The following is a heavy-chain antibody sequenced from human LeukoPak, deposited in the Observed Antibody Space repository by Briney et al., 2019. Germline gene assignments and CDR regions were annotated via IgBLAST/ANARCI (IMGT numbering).Heavy chain of an antibody. Sequence: GASVNGSCKTSGYTFTSYGISWVRQAPGQGLEWMGWISAYNGNTNYAQKFQGRVTVTTETSTSTAYMELRSLRFDDTAVYYCARLNFGSEDYWGQGTLVTVSS. CDR3: ARLNFGSEDY. J-gene: IGHJ4*02. CDR1: GYTFTSYG. CDR2: ISAYNGNT. V-gene: IGHV1-18*01. D-gene: IGHD3-10*01.